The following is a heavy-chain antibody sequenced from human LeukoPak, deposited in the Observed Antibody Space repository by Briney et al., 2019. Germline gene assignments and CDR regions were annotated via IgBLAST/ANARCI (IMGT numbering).Heavy chain of an antibody. J-gene: IGHJ4*02. V-gene: IGHV3-23*01. CDR3: AKENEGYSYGYAVDY. CDR1: GFTFSGYA. Sequence: GGSLRLSCAASGFTFSGYAMDWVRQAPGKGLEWVSYISGSGGSTYYADSVKGRFTISRDNSKNTLYLQMNSLRAEDTAVYYCAKENEGYSYGYAVDYWGQGTLVTVSS. CDR2: ISGSGGST. D-gene: IGHD5-18*01.